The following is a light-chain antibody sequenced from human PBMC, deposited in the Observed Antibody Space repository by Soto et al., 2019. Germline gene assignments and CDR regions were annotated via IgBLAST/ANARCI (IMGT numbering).Light chain of an antibody. Sequence: DIVLTQSPGTLSLSPGERAILSCRASQTVNNNYLAWCQQKPGQAPRLLIYGASRRATGIPDRFSGSASGTDPTLRISTLAHKDIQVYFCQQYPDLTMTFGKGTRLEIK. V-gene: IGKV3-20*01. CDR1: QTVNNNY. CDR2: GAS. J-gene: IGKJ5*01. CDR3: QQYPDLTMT.